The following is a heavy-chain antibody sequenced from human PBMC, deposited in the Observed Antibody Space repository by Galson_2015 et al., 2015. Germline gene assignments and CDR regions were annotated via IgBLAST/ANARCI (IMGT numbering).Heavy chain of an antibody. Sequence: TLSLTCTVSGGSISSGGYYWSWIRQHPGKGLEWIGNIYYSGSSYYNPSLKSRVTISVDTSKNQFSLKLSSVTAADTAVYYCARAGCSSSCPRTDWFDPWGQGTLVTVSS. CDR2: IYYSGSS. J-gene: IGHJ5*02. V-gene: IGHV4-31*03. CDR3: ARAGCSSSCPRTDWFDP. CDR1: GGSISSGGYY. D-gene: IGHD6-13*01.